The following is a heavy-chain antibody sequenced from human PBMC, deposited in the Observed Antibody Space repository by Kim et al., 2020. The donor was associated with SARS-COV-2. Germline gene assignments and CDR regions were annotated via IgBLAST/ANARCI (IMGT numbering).Heavy chain of an antibody. J-gene: IGHJ4*02. CDR1: GDSVSSNSAA. CDR2: TYYRSKWYN. D-gene: IGHD2-2*01. V-gene: IGHV6-1*01. Sequence: SQTLSLTCAISGDSVSSNSAAWNWIRQSPSRGLEWLGRTYYRSKWYNDYAVSVKSRITINPDTSKNQFSLQLNSVTPEDTAVYYCARDLVGGLTTLTDIVVVPAAEYYFDYWGQGTLVTVSS. CDR3: ARDLVGGLTTLTDIVVVPAAEYYFDY.